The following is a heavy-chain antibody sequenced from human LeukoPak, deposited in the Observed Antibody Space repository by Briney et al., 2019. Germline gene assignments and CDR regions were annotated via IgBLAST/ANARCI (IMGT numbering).Heavy chain of an antibody. V-gene: IGHV3-7*03. CDR2: VNRDGSET. CDR1: GFALSSHW. J-gene: IGHJ5*02. CDR3: AKCSTSAYTSGWCNWIDP. Sequence: GGSLRLSCAASGFALSSHWMTWVRQVPGRGPEWVANVNRDGSETYYLDSVKGRFTISKDNAKNSLYLQMNSLRAEDTAVYYCAKCSTSAYTSGWCNWIDPWGQGTLVTVSS. D-gene: IGHD6-19*01.